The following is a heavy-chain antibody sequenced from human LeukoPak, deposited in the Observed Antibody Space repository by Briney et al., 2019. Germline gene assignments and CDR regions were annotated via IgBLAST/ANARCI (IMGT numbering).Heavy chain of an antibody. CDR2: ISYDGSNK. CDR3: AYGSGSYSPYRY. CDR1: GFTFSSYG. Sequence: GGSLRLSCAASGFTFSSYGMHWVRQAPGKGLEWVAVISYDGSNKYYADSVKGRFTISRDNSKNTLYLQMNSLRAEDTAVYYCAYGSGSYSPYRYWGQGTLVTVSS. V-gene: IGHV3-30*03. D-gene: IGHD3-10*01. J-gene: IGHJ4*02.